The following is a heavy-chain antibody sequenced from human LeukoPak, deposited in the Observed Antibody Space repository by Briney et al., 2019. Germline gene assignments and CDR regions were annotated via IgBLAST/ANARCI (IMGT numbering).Heavy chain of an antibody. Sequence: PGGSLRLSCVASGFTFSTYALTWLRPAPGKGLEWVSTLSSSATNTYYADSVTGRFTISRDSSKNTLYLQMISLRAEDTAIYFCAKGSMVGATMAAFDIWGQGTLVTVSS. CDR2: LSSSATNT. CDR1: GFTFSTYA. D-gene: IGHD1-26*01. V-gene: IGHV3-23*01. CDR3: AKGSMVGATMAAFDI. J-gene: IGHJ4*02.